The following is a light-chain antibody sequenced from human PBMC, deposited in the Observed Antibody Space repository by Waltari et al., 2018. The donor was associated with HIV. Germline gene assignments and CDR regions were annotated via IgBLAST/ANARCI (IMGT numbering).Light chain of an antibody. J-gene: IGLJ3*02. CDR3: NSYADSNNWV. CDR1: SSDVGGYNY. V-gene: IGLV2-8*01. Sequence: QSALTQPPSASGSPGQSVTISCTGTSSDVGGYNYVSWYQQHPGKAPQLMIYEVSKRPSGIPDRFSGSKSDNTASLTVSGLQAEDEADYYCNSYADSNNWVFGGGTKLTVL. CDR2: EVS.